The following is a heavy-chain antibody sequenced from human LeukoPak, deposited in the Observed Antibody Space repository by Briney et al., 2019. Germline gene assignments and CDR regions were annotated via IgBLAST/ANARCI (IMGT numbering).Heavy chain of an antibody. Sequence: GGSLRLSCAASGFTFSNYAMSWVRQAPGKGLEWVAGISGTGGSTHYADSVKGRFTISRDNSKNTVYLQMRNLRVEHTAVYYCGKVVGGNFEYSFNSGAQGILVAVSS. CDR2: ISGTGGST. V-gene: IGHV3-23*01. D-gene: IGHD3-16*01. J-gene: IGHJ4*02. CDR1: GFTFSNYA. CDR3: GKVVGGNFEYSFNS.